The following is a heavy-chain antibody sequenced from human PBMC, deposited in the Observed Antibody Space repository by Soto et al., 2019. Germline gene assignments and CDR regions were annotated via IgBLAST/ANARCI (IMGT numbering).Heavy chain of an antibody. CDR2: VYYSGST. J-gene: IGHJ5*02. Sequence: QVQLQESGPGLVKPSQTLSLTCTVSGGSISRGDYYWSWIRQPPGKGLEWIGYVYYSGSTYYNPSLQSRVTISVDTSKTQFSLRLTSLTAADTAVYYCARAAEQWLVRWFDPWGQGTLVTVSP. V-gene: IGHV4-30-4*01. CDR3: ARAAEQWLVRWFDP. CDR1: GGSISRGDYY. D-gene: IGHD6-19*01.